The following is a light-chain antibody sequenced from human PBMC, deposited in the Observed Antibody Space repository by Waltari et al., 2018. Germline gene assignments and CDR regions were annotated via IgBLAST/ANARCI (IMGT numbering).Light chain of an antibody. V-gene: IGLV2-23*02. CDR2: DVS. J-gene: IGLJ2*01. Sequence: QSALAQPASLSGSPGKAITISCPGTSTDVGSYYYVAWYQPHPGKGPKLIIYDVSKLPSGVSNRFSGSKSGNTASLTISGLQAEDEADYYCCSYVGSVVFGGGTKLTVL. CDR3: CSYVGSVV. CDR1: STDVGSYYY.